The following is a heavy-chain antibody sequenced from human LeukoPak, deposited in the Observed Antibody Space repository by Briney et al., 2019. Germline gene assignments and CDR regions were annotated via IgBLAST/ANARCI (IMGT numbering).Heavy chain of an antibody. CDR3: ARRVGATTGWFDP. D-gene: IGHD1-26*01. CDR1: GGSISSYY. Sequence: SETLSLTCTVSGGSISSYYWSWIRQPPGKGLERIGYIYYSGSTNYNPSLKSRVTISVDTSKNQFSLKLSSVTAADTAVYYCARRVGATTGWFDPWGQGTLVTVSS. V-gene: IGHV4-59*08. CDR2: IYYSGST. J-gene: IGHJ5*02.